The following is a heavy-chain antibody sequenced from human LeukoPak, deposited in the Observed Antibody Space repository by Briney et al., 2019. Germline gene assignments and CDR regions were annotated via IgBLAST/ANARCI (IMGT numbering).Heavy chain of an antibody. CDR1: GGSISSGGYY. CDR2: IYYSGST. J-gene: IGHJ4*02. D-gene: IGHD3-3*02. CDR3: ARLIRAAPLSWYFDY. V-gene: IGHV4-31*03. Sequence: SQTLSLTCTVSGGSISSGGYYWSWIRQHPGKGLEWIGYIYYSGSTYYNPSLKSRVTISVDTSKNQFSLKLSSVTAADTAVYYCARLIRAAPLSWYFDYWGQGTLVTVSS.